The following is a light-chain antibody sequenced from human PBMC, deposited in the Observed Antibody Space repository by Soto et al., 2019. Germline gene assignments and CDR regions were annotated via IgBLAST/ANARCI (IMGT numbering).Light chain of an antibody. CDR3: AAWDDSLNDYV. V-gene: IGLV1-44*01. Sequence: QSVLTQPPSASGTPGQRVTISCSGSSSNIGSDTVNWHQQLPGTAPKLLISSNNQRPSGVPDRFSGSKSGTSASLAISGLQSEDEADYYCAAWDDSLNDYVFGTGTKLTVL. CDR2: SNN. J-gene: IGLJ1*01. CDR1: SSNIGSDT.